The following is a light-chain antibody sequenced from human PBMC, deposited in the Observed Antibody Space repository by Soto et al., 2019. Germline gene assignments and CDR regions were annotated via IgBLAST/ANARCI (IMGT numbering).Light chain of an antibody. J-gene: IGLJ1*01. V-gene: IGLV2-14*01. CDR3: SSYTISNTLPFV. CDR1: SSDVGGYNY. CDR2: EVS. Sequence: QSALTQPASVSGSPGQSITISCTGTSSDVGGYNYVSWYQQHPGKAPKLMIYEVSDRPSGVSNRFSGSKSGNTASLTISGFQAEDEADYYCSSYTISNTLPFVFGTGTKVTVL.